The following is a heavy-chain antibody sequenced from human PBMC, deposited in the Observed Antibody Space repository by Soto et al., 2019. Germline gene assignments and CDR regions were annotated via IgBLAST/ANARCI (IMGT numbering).Heavy chain of an antibody. CDR2: ISSSSSTI. CDR3: ARDPRGLGSIYYYGSGSYGKGYYGMDV. Sequence: GGSLRLSCAASGFTFSSYSMNWVRQAPGKGLEWVSYISSSSSTIYYADSVKGRFTISRDNAKNSLYLQMNSLRDEDTAVYYCARDPRGLGSIYYYGSGSYGKGYYGMDVWGQGTTVTVSS. V-gene: IGHV3-48*02. J-gene: IGHJ6*02. D-gene: IGHD3-10*01. CDR1: GFTFSSYS.